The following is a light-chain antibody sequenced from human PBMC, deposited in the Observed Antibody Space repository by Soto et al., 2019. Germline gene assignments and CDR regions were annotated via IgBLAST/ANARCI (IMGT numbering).Light chain of an antibody. Sequence: DIQMTQSPSTLSASVGDRVTITCRASQSISSWLAWYQQKPGRAPKLLIYKASTLKSGVPSRFSDSGSGTEFTLTISSLQPDDFATYYCQHYNSYSEACGQGTKVDIK. V-gene: IGKV1-5*03. CDR1: QSISSW. CDR2: KAS. J-gene: IGKJ1*01. CDR3: QHYNSYSEA.